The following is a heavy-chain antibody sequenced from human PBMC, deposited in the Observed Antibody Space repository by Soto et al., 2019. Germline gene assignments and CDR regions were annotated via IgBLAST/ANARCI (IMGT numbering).Heavy chain of an antibody. V-gene: IGHV3-30*18. CDR1: GFTFSSYG. CDR3: AKERYSSRSPDFDY. CDR2: ISYDGSNK. D-gene: IGHD6-13*01. J-gene: IGHJ4*02. Sequence: QVQLVESGGGVVQPGRSLRLSCAASGFTFSSYGMHWVRQAPGKGLEWVAVISYDGSNKYYADSVKGRFTISRDNSENTLYLQMNSLRAEDTAVYYCAKERYSSRSPDFDYWGQGTLVTVSS.